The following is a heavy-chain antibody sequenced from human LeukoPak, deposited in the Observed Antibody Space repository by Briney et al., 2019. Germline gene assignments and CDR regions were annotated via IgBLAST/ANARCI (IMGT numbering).Heavy chain of an antibody. CDR1: GGSISSSSYY. V-gene: IGHV4-39*01. J-gene: IGHJ5*02. D-gene: IGHD3-9*01. Sequence: SETLSLTCTVSGGSISSSSYYWGWIRQPPGKGLEWIGSIYYSGSTYYNPSLKSRVTISVDTSKNQFSLKLSSVTPADTAVYYCARQDYDILTGSSSFDPWGQGTLVTVSS. CDR3: ARQDYDILTGSSSFDP. CDR2: IYYSGST.